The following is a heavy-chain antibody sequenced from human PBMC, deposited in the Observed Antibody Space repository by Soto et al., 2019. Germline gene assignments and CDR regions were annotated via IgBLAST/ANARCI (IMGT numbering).Heavy chain of an antibody. CDR3: ARDFFDSSDYTTNWFDP. CDR2: IYHTGNA. D-gene: IGHD3-22*01. CDR1: GGSISSGGYF. V-gene: IGHV4-30-2*03. Sequence: PSETLSLTCAVSGGSISSGGYFWSWIRQPPGKGLEWIGSIYHTGNAYYNPSLKSRVTISVDTSKNQFSLKLTSVTAADAALYYCARDFFDSSDYTTNWFDPWGQGTLVTVSS. J-gene: IGHJ5*02.